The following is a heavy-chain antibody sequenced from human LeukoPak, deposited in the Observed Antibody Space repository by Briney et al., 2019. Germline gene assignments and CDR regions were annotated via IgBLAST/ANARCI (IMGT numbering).Heavy chain of an antibody. J-gene: IGHJ4*02. V-gene: IGHV3-11*01. CDR1: GFTFSDYY. CDR2: ISSSGSTI. CDR3: ARDQSSGWSQTDY. D-gene: IGHD6-19*01. Sequence: GGSLRLSCAPSGFTFSDYYMSWIRQAPGKGLEWVSYISSSGSTIYYADSVKGRFTISRDNAKNSLYLQMNSLRAEDTAVYYCARDQSSGWSQTDYWGQGTLVTVSS.